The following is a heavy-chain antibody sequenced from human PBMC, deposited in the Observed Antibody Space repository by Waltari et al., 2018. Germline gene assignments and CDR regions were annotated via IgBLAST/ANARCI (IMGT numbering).Heavy chain of an antibody. V-gene: IGHV4-61*09. J-gene: IGHJ4*02. CDR1: GGSISSGSYY. Sequence: QLQESGPGLVKPSQTLSLTCTVSGGSISSGSYYWSWIRQPAGKGLEWIGYIYTSGSTNYNPSLKSRVTISVDTSKNQFSLKLSSVTAADTAVYYCARDGGRGGGSGVFDYWGQGTLVTVSS. CDR2: IYTSGST. CDR3: ARDGGRGGGSGVFDY. D-gene: IGHD2-15*01.